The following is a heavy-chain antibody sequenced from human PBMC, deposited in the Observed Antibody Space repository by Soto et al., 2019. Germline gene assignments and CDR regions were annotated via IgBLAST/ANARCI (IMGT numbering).Heavy chain of an antibody. CDR3: ARGGGYYDY. CDR1: GGTFSSYT. D-gene: IGHD3-22*01. V-gene: IGHV1-69*02. J-gene: IGHJ4*02. Sequence: QVQLVQSGAEVKKPGSSVKVSCKASGGTFSSYTISWVRQAPGQGLEWMGRIIPILGIANYAQKFQGRVTITADKSTSTAYMELSSLRAEDTDVYYCARGGGYYDYWGQGTLVTVSS. CDR2: IIPILGIA.